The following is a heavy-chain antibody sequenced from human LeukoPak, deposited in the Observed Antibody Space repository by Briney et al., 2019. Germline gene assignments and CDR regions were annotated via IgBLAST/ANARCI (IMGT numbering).Heavy chain of an antibody. CDR1: GDSISIYY. CDR3: ARDRSGWYWFDY. V-gene: IGHV4-59*01. D-gene: IGHD6-19*01. CDR2: IYYSGST. Sequence: PSETLSLTCTVSGDSISIYYWSWIRPPPGKGLEWIGYIYYSGSTNYNPSLKSRVTISVDTSKNQFSLKLGSVTAADTAVYYCARDRSGWYWFDYWGQGTLVTVSS. J-gene: IGHJ4*02.